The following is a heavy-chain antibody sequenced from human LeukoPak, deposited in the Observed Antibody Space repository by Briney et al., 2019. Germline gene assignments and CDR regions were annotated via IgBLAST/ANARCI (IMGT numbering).Heavy chain of an antibody. CDR3: ARSADSSGYFREIPLYYFDY. V-gene: IGHV3-48*04. CDR1: GFTFSQYS. J-gene: IGHJ4*02. D-gene: IGHD3-22*01. CDR2: ISNSGSTI. Sequence: PGGSLRLSCAASGFTFSQYSINWVRQAPGKGLEWISHISNSGSTIHYADSLKGRFTISRDNAKNSLYLQINSLRAEDTAVYYCARSADSSGYFREIPLYYFDYWGQGTLVTVSS.